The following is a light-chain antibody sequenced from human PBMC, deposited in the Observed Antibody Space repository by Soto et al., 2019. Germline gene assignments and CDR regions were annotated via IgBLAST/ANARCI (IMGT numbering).Light chain of an antibody. J-gene: IGKJ4*01. CDR1: QSVSSD. Sequence: EIVMTQSPATLSVSPGERATLSCRASQSVSSDLAWYQQTPGQAPRLLIYGASTRATGIPARFSGSGSGTEFTLTISSLQSEDFVVYYCQQYKNWPLAFGGGTKVEIK. CDR3: QQYKNWPLA. CDR2: GAS. V-gene: IGKV3D-15*01.